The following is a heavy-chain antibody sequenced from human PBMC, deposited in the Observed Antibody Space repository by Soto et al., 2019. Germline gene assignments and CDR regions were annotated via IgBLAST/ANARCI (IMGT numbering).Heavy chain of an antibody. Sequence: ASVKVSCTVSGYTLTELSMHWVRQAPGKGLEWMGGFDPEDGETIYAQKFQGRVTMTEDTSTDTAYMELSSLRSEDTAVYYCATTGTTVGYMDVWGKGTTVTVSS. CDR1: GYTLTELS. J-gene: IGHJ6*03. CDR2: FDPEDGET. CDR3: ATTGTTVGYMDV. V-gene: IGHV1-24*01. D-gene: IGHD1-1*01.